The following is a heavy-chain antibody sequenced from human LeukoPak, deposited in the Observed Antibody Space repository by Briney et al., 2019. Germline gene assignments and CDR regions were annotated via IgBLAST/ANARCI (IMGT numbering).Heavy chain of an antibody. J-gene: IGHJ4*02. D-gene: IGHD6-13*01. V-gene: IGHV4-59*02. Sequence: SETLSLTCTVSGGSVSGYSWSWIRQPPGKGLDWIGYISYSGSTNYNPSLKSRVTISVDTSKNQFSLKLSSVTAADTAVYLCAREGYSSSFDYWGQGTLVTVSS. CDR1: GGSVSGYS. CDR2: ISYSGST. CDR3: AREGYSSSFDY.